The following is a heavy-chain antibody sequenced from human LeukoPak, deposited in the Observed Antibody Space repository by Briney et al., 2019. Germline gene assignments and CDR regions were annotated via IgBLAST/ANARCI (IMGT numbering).Heavy chain of an antibody. D-gene: IGHD3-10*01. CDR1: GGSISTYY. V-gene: IGHV4-59*01. J-gene: IGHJ4*02. Sequence: SETLSLTCTVSGGSISTYYWSWIRQPPGKGLEWIGYIYNSGSTNYNPSLKSRVTISVGTSENQFSLKLSSVTAADTAVYYCVRGWFGNFLHFDYWGQGTLVTVSS. CDR2: IYNSGST. CDR3: VRGWFGNFLHFDY.